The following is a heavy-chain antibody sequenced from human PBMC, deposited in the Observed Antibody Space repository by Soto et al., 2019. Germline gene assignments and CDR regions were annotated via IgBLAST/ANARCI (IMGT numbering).Heavy chain of an antibody. V-gene: IGHV4-28*07. Sequence: QVQLQKSGPGLVKPSDTLSLTCVVSGYSISTNNWWGWVRQTPGKGLEGIVYTSYRGSTHYNQALNSRAAVAVDTSTNQFCLDLRSVTAVDTAVYYCARVVYGDYISYFDSWGQGALVTVSS. CDR1: GYSISTNNW. D-gene: IGHD4-17*01. CDR3: ARVVYGDYISYFDS. J-gene: IGHJ4*02. CDR2: TSYRGST.